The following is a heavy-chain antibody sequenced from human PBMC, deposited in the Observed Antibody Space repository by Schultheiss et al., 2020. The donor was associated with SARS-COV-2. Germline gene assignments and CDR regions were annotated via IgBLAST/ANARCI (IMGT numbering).Heavy chain of an antibody. D-gene: IGHD2-2*01. Sequence: GGSLRLSCAASGFTFSSYGMHWVRQAPGKGLEWVSYISSSSSTIYYADSVKGRFTISRDNAKNSLYLQMNSLRDEDTAVYYCARPLGGSSTSCYAYWGQGTLVTVSS. V-gene: IGHV3-48*02. CDR2: ISSSSSTI. CDR1: GFTFSSYG. CDR3: ARPLGGSSTSCYAY. J-gene: IGHJ4*02.